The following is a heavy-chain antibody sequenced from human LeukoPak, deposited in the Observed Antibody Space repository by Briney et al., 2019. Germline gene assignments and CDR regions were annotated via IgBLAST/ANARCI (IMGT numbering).Heavy chain of an antibody. V-gene: IGHV3-21*04. D-gene: IGHD4-17*01. CDR3: AKGAKWTTVTNFDY. CDR1: GFTFSSYN. J-gene: IGHJ4*02. Sequence: GGSLRLSCAASGFTFSSYNMNWVRQAPGKGLEWVSSISSSSSYIYYADSVKGRFTISRDNSKNTLYLQMNSLRAEDTAVYYCAKGAKWTTVTNFDYWGQGTLVTVSS. CDR2: ISSSSSYI.